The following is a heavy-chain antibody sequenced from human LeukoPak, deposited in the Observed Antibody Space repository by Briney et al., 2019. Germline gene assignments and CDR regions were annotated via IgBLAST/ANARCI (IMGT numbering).Heavy chain of an antibody. CDR2: IYYSGST. J-gene: IGHJ4*02. Sequence: SETLSPTCTVSGGSISSHYWSWIRQPPGKGLEWIGYIYYSGSTNYNPSLKSRVTISVDTSKNQFSLKLSSVTAADTAVYYCARFLSDYDALYFDYWGQGTLVTVSS. CDR1: GGSISSHY. D-gene: IGHD5-12*01. CDR3: ARFLSDYDALYFDY. V-gene: IGHV4-59*11.